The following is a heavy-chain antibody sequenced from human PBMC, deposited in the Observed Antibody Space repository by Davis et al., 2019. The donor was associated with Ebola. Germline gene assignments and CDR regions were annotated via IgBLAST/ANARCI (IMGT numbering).Heavy chain of an antibody. CDR1: GGSISSGGYY. J-gene: IGHJ6*04. Sequence: SETLSLTCTVSGGSISSGGYYWSWIRQHPGKGLEWIGYIYYSGSTYYNPSLKSRVTISVDTSKNQFSLKLSSVTAADTAVYYCARDDYYGSGSYSPSYYYGMDVWGKGTTVTVSS. CDR2: IYYSGST. D-gene: IGHD3-10*01. CDR3: ARDDYYGSGSYSPSYYYGMDV. V-gene: IGHV4-31*03.